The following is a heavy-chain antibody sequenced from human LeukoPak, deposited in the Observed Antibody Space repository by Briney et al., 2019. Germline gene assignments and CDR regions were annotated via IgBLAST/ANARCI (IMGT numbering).Heavy chain of an antibody. CDR2: IKQDGSEK. CDR3: ARVAVGGTRAFDI. V-gene: IGHV3-7*01. CDR1: GFTFSSYW. D-gene: IGHD6-19*01. Sequence: PGGSLRLSCAASGFTFSSYWMSWVRQAPGKGLEWVANIKQDGSEKYYVDSVKGRFTISRDNAKNSLYLQMNSLRGEDTAVYYCARVAVGGTRAFDIWGQGTMVTVSS. J-gene: IGHJ3*02.